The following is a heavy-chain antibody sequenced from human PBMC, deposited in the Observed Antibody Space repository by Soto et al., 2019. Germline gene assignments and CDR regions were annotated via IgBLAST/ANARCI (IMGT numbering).Heavy chain of an antibody. V-gene: IGHV3-53*02. Sequence: EVQLVETGGGLIQPGGSLRLSCAASGFTVSSNYMSWVRQAPGKGLEWVSVIYSGGSTYYADSVKGRFTISRDNSKNTLYLQMNSLRAEDTAVYYCARDRGVSPPIYYYSGMDVWGQGTTVTVSS. J-gene: IGHJ6*02. CDR3: ARDRGVSPPIYYYSGMDV. CDR1: GFTVSSNY. CDR2: IYSGGST. D-gene: IGHD3-10*01.